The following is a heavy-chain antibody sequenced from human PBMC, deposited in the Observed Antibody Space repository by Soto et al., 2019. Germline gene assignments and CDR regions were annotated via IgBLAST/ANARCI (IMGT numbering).Heavy chain of an antibody. CDR1: GFTVSSIY. CDR2: IFSDGTT. V-gene: IGHV3-53*01. Sequence: GGSLRLSCAVSGFTVSSIYMSWVRQVTGRGLEWVSVIFSDGTTHYAESVKGRFTISRDNSKNTLYLQMNSLRADDTALYYCARGRFRGYVGTMAPSRTLKPWVFDYWGQGTLVTVSS. CDR3: ARGRFRGYVGTMAPSRTLKPWVFDY. D-gene: IGHD5-12*01. J-gene: IGHJ4*02.